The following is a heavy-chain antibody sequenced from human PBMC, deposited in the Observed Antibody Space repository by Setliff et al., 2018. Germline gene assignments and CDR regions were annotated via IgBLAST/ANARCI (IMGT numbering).Heavy chain of an antibody. J-gene: IGHJ4*02. CDR1: GFSFSDNY. Sequence: EGSLRLSCAASGFSFSDNYMSWIRQAPGKGLEWVSLLDNDGSTYYSDSVKGRFTISRGTSKNTLYLQMSSLRTEDTAMYYCRLWFGELLRDYWGQGTLVTVSS. V-gene: IGHV3-53*01. CDR3: RLWFGELLRDY. D-gene: IGHD3-10*01. CDR2: LDNDGST.